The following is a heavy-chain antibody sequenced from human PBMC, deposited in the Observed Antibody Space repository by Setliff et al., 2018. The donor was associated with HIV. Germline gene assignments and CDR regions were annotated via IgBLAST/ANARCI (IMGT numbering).Heavy chain of an antibody. CDR2: IWFDGTDK. CDR1: GLTFSNCG. J-gene: IGHJ4*02. D-gene: IGHD2-15*01. CDR3: AKYDNRWSGDY. Sequence: GGSLRLSCATSGLTFSNCGMHWVRQAPGKGLEWVAVIWFDGTDKYYADSVKGRFTVSGDISRNTLYLQMTSLRAEDTAVYYCAKYDNRWSGDYWGQGTLVTVSS. V-gene: IGHV3-33*06.